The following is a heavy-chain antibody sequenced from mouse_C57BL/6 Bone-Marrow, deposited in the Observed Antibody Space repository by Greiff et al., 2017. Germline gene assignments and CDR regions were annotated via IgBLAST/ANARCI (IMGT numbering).Heavy chain of an antibody. D-gene: IGHD4-1*01. CDR3: TGNWDPSYYAMDY. Sequence: EVKVEESGGGLVQPGGSMKLSCAASGFTFSDAWMDWVRQSPEKGLEWVAEIRNKANNHATYYAESVKGRFTISRDDSKISVYLQMNSLRAEDTGIYYCTGNWDPSYYAMDYWGQGTSVTVSS. J-gene: IGHJ4*01. CDR1: GFTFSDAW. V-gene: IGHV6-6*01. CDR2: IRNKANNHAT.